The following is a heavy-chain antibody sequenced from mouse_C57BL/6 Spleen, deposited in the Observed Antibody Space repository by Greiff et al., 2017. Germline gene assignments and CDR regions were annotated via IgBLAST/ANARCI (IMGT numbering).Heavy chain of an antibody. CDR2: FYPGSGSI. V-gene: IGHV1-62-2*01. Sequence: QVQLKESGAELVKPGASVKLSCKASGYTFTEYTIHWVKQRSGQGLEWIGWFYPGSGSIEYTEKFKDKATLTADKSSSTVYMGLSRLTSEDASVYFCARHEPYYDGCSPYAMDYWGQGTSVTVSA. CDR3: ARHEPYYDGCSPYAMDY. CDR1: GYTFTEYT. J-gene: IGHJ4*01. D-gene: IGHD1-1*01.